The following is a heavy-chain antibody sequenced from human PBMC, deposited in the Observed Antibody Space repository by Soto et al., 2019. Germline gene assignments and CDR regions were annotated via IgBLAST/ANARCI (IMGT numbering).Heavy chain of an antibody. V-gene: IGHV4-30-4*01. J-gene: IGHJ4*02. Sequence: SETLSLTCTVSGGSISSGDYYWSWIRQPPGKGLEWIGYIYYSGSTYYNPSLKSRVTISVDTSKNQFSLKLSSVTAADTAVYYCARADPRDGYNWWGQGTLVTVSS. D-gene: IGHD5-12*01. CDR1: GGSISSGDYY. CDR3: ARADPRDGYNW. CDR2: IYYSGST.